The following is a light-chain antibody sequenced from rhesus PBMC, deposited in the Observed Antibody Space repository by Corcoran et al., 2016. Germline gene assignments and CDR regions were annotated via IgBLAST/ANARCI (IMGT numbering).Light chain of an antibody. CDR3: PQYKSYPWT. Sequence: DIQMTQSPSSLSVSVGDTVTITCRSSQGTSSYFNWFQQKPGKAPKLLIYAATPLQSGVPSRFSGIGSRTDFTRTISSLQPADFATYYCPQYKSYPWTFGQGTKVEIK. J-gene: IGKJ1*01. V-gene: IGKV1-28*02. CDR1: QGTSSY. CDR2: AAT.